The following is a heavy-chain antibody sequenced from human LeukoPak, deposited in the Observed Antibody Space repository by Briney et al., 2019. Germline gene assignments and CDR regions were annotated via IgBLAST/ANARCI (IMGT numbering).Heavy chain of an antibody. V-gene: IGHV3-66*01. D-gene: IGHD5-18*01. CDR2: IYSGGGT. CDR1: GFTVSSNY. J-gene: IGHJ4*02. CDR3: AREGYSYGYDY. Sequence: GGSLRLSCGASGFTVSSNYMNWVRQAPGKGVEWVSVIYSGGGTYYAASVKGRFTISRDNSKNTLYLQMNSLRAEDTAVYYCAREGYSYGYDYWGQGTLVTVSS.